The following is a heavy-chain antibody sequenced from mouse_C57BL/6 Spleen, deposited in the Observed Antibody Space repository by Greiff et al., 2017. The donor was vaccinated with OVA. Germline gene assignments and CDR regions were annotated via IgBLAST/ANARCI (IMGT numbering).Heavy chain of an antibody. CDR1: GYTFTSYW. CDR2: IDPSDSYT. V-gene: IGHV1-50*01. D-gene: IGHD2-5*01. CDR3: ARRAYSNYVDAMDY. J-gene: IGHJ4*01. Sequence: QVQLQQPGAELVKPGASVKLSCKASGYTFTSYWMQWVKQRPGQGLEWIGEIDPSDSYTNYNQKFKGKANLTVDTSSSTADRQLSSLTSEDSAVYYCARRAYSNYVDAMDYWGQGTSVTVSS.